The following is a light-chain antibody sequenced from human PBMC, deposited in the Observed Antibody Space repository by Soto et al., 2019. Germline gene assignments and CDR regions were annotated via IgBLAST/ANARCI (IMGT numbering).Light chain of an antibody. J-gene: IGKJ1*01. V-gene: IGKV1-5*01. Sequence: DIQMTQSPSTLSASVGDRVTITCRASQSISSWLAWYQQKPGKAPKLLIYDASSLESGVPSRFSGSGSGTEFTLTIRSLQADGFATYYRQQYNSYPWTFGQGNKVEIK. CDR1: QSISSW. CDR2: DAS. CDR3: QQYNSYPWT.